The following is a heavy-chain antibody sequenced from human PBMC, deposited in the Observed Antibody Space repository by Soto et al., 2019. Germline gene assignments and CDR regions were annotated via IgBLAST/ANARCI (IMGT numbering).Heavy chain of an antibody. J-gene: IGHJ4*02. D-gene: IGHD5-12*01. CDR3: ARAGDGYILDLDY. CDR1: GFTFSSYG. V-gene: IGHV3-33*01. Sequence: QVPLVESGGGVVQPGRSPRLSCAASGFTFSSYGMHWVRQAPGKGLEWVAVIWYDGSNKYYADSVKGRFTISRDNSKNTLYLQMNSLRAEDTAVYYCARAGDGYILDLDYWGQGTLVTVSS. CDR2: IWYDGSNK.